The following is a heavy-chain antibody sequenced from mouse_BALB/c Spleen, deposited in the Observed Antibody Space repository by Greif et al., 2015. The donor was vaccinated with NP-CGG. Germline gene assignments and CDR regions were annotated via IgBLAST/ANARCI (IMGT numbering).Heavy chain of an antibody. CDR3: ARGGLRGAMDY. CDR2: INSNGGST. CDR1: GFAFSSYY. J-gene: IGHJ4*01. D-gene: IGHD2-2*01. Sequence: EVQGVESGGGLVKLGGSLKLSCAASGFAFSSYYMSWVRQTPEKRLELVAAINSNGGSTYYPDTVKGRFTISRDNAKNTLCLQMSSLKSEDTALFYCARGGLRGAMDYWGQGTSVTVSS. V-gene: IGHV5-6-2*01.